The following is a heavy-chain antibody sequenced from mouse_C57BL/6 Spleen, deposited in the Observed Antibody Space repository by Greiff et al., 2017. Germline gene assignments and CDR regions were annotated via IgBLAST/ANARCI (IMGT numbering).Heavy chain of an antibody. CDR3: ARGPITTGGYFDV. Sequence: VKLQQPGAELVKPGASVKLSCKASGYTFTSYWMHWVKQRPGRGLEWIGRIDPNSGGTKYNEKFKSKATLTVDTPSSTAYMQLSSLTSEDSAVYDCARGPITTGGYFDVWGTGTTVTVSS. CDR2: IDPNSGGT. D-gene: IGHD1-1*01. V-gene: IGHV1-72*01. J-gene: IGHJ1*03. CDR1: GYTFTSYW.